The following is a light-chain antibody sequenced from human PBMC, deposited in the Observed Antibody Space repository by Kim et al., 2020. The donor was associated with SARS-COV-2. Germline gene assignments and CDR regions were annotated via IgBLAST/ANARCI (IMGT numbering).Light chain of an antibody. CDR2: EVT. CDR3: CSFAGSNTWM. V-gene: IGLV2-23*02. CDR1: SSNVGSYNL. J-gene: IGLJ3*02. Sequence: GQSITISCTGTSSNVGSYNLVSWYQQCPGKAPKLMIYEVTKRPSGVSSRFSGSKSGNTASLTISGLQAEDESDYYCCSFAGSNTWMFGGGTKVTVL.